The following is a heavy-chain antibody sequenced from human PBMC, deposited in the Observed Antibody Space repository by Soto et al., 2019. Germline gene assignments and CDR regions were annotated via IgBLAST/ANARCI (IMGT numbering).Heavy chain of an antibody. CDR3: VRAYCSGCRCSPGAY. J-gene: IGHJ4*02. CDR2: IKQDGSKK. D-gene: IGHD2-15*01. Sequence: EVQLVESGGGLVQPGGSLRLSCAASGFTFSSYWMNWVRQAPGKGLEWVANIKQDGSKKYYVDSVKGRFTISRDNAKNSLYMKMNSLRAEDTAVYYCVRAYCSGCRCSPGAYWGQGTLVTVSS. V-gene: IGHV3-7*04. CDR1: GFTFSSYW.